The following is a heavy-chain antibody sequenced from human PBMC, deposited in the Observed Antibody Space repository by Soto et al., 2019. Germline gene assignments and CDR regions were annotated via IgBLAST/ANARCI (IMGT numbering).Heavy chain of an antibody. V-gene: IGHV1-18*01. Sequence: ASVKVSCKASGYTFTSYGISWVRQAPGQGLEWMGWISAYNGNTNYAQKLQGRVTMTTDTSTSTAYMELRSLRSDDTAVYYCARHGDIVLMVYAPNYYYYYMDVWGKGTTVTVSS. CDR2: ISAYNGNT. CDR3: ARHGDIVLMVYAPNYYYYYMDV. CDR1: GYTFTSYG. J-gene: IGHJ6*03. D-gene: IGHD2-8*01.